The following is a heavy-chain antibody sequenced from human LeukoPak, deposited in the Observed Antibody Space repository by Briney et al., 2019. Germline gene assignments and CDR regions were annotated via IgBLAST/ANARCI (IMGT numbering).Heavy chain of an antibody. V-gene: IGHV3-23*01. CDR3: AKARYTAGWYTFDY. CDR2: IRGSDGST. Sequence: RGSLRLSCAASGFTFSNYAMSWVRHTPGKGLEWVSIIRGSDGSTYYADSVKGRFTTSRDNPKNTLYLEMNNLRAEDTALYYCAKARYTAGWYTFDYWGQGTQVTVSS. J-gene: IGHJ4*02. CDR1: GFTFSNYA. D-gene: IGHD6-19*01.